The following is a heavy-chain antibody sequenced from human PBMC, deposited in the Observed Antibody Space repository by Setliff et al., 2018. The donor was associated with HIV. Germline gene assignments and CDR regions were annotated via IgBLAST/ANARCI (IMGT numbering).Heavy chain of an antibody. CDR3: ARELGLGTYYYDSTGYPKANAFDI. CDR2: IYHSGST. D-gene: IGHD3-22*01. J-gene: IGHJ3*02. V-gene: IGHV4-38-2*02. CDR1: GYSFSGGYY. Sequence: SETLSLTCAVSGYSFSGGYYWAWIRQPPGKGLEWIGSIYHSGSTYYNPSLKSRVTISADTSKNQFSLKLSSVTAADTAVYYCARELGLGTYYYDSTGYPKANAFDIWGQGTMVTVSS.